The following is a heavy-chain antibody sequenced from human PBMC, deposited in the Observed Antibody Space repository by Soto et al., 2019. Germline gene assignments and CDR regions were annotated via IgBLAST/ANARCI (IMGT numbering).Heavy chain of an antibody. CDR3: AKSRYSDSSGDFYDY. Sequence: PWGSLRLSCAASAFTFNNYAIIFFRHSPLKWLEWVSGIGGSGRTTYYADSVKGRFTISRDNSNNTLFLQMNSLRAEDTAVYYCAKSRYSDSSGDFYDYWGQGTLVTVSS. D-gene: IGHD3-22*01. J-gene: IGHJ4*02. CDR2: IGGSGRTT. CDR1: AFTFNNYA. V-gene: IGHV3-23*01.